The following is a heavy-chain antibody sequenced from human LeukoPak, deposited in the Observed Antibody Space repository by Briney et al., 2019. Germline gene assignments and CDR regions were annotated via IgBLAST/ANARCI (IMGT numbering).Heavy chain of an antibody. CDR2: ISGSGGST. V-gene: IGHV3-23*01. CDR1: GGSFSAYY. Sequence: ETLSLTCAVYGGSFSAYYWSWVRQAPGKGLEWVSAISGSGGSTYYADSVKGRFTISRDNSKNTLYLRMNSLRAEDTAVYYCAKITVAGTYYYYYYMDVRGKGTTVTVSS. J-gene: IGHJ6*03. CDR3: AKITVAGTYYYYYYMDV. D-gene: IGHD6-19*01.